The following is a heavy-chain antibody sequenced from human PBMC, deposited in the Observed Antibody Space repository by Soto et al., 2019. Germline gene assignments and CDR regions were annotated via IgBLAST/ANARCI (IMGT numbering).Heavy chain of an antibody. J-gene: IGHJ6*02. CDR1: GFSFSNHG. Sequence: QVRLVESGGGVVQPGGSLRLSCAESGFSFSNHGMHWVRQAPGKGLEWVAAIWSDASNKYYADSGKGRFTISRDNSKNTLYLQMNTLRAEDTAVYYCSRDGLTAFGMIPPWDVDVWGQGTTVTVSS. V-gene: IGHV3-33*01. D-gene: IGHD3-3*01. CDR3: SRDGLTAFGMIPPWDVDV. CDR2: IWSDASNK.